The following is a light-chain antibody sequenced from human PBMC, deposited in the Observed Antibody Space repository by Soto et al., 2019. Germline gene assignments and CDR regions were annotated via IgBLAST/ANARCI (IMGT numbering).Light chain of an antibody. V-gene: IGLV2-14*01. Sequence: QSALTQPASVSGSPGQSITISCTGTSSDVGGYNLVSWYQQYPDKAPKLMIFDVNTRPSGVSNRFSGSKSGNTASLTISGLPAEDEADYYCSSYKSSSPLPYVFGTGTKLTAL. J-gene: IGLJ1*01. CDR3: SSYKSSSPLPYV. CDR1: SSDVGGYNL. CDR2: DVN.